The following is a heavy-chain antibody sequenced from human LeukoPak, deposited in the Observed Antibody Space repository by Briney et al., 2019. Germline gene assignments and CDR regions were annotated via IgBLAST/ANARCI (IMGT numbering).Heavy chain of an antibody. CDR1: RFTFSDFW. V-gene: IGHV3-23*01. CDR2: ISGTGGNT. D-gene: IGHD6-19*01. J-gene: IGHJ3*02. Sequence: GGSLRLSCAASRFTFSDFWMSWVRQAPGKGLEWVSDISGTGGNTYYAESVKGRFTISRDNSKNTLYLQMNSLRAEDTAIYYCAFPAHHWLVRGAFDIWGQGTMVTVSS. CDR3: AFPAHHWLVRGAFDI.